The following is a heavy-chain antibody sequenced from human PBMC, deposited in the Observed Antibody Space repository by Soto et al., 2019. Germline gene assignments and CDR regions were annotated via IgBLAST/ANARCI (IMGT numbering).Heavy chain of an antibody. CDR2: ISYDGSNK. J-gene: IGHJ6*02. CDR3: ARDQTGLRITIFGVVINTASYGMDV. CDR1: GFTFSSYA. V-gene: IGHV3-30-3*01. D-gene: IGHD3-3*01. Sequence: PVGSLRLSCAASGFTFSSYAMHWVRQAPGKGLEWVAVISYDGSNKYYADSVKGRFTISRDNSKNTLYLQMNSLRAEDTAVFYCARDQTGLRITIFGVVINTASYGMDVWGQGTTVTVSS.